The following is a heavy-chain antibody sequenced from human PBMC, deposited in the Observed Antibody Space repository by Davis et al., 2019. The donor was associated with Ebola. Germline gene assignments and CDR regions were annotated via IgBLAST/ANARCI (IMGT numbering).Heavy chain of an antibody. D-gene: IGHD6-19*01. CDR3: ARHPSIVVPGAEGY. CDR2: VYSFGTT. J-gene: IGHJ4*02. Sequence: PGGSLRLSCAVYGGSFSGYYWSWVRQTPGKGLEWVSIVYSFGTTYYADSVKGRFTISRDDSKNTLYLQMNSLRAEATAVYYCARHPSIVVPGAEGYWGQGTLVTVSS. CDR1: GGSFSGYY. V-gene: IGHV3-66*04.